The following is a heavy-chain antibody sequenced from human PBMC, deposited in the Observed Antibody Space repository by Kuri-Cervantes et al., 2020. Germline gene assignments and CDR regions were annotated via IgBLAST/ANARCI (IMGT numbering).Heavy chain of an antibody. CDR1: GGSFSGYY. J-gene: IGHJ4*02. V-gene: IGHV4-34*01. Sequence: SETLSLTCAVYGGSFSGYYWSWIRQPPGKGLEWIGEINHSGSTNYNPSLKSRVTISVDTSKNQFSLKLSSVTAADTAVYYCARAASDYGDCGTYGDYWGQGTLVTVSS. D-gene: IGHD4-17*01. CDR2: INHSGST. CDR3: ARAASDYGDCGTYGDY.